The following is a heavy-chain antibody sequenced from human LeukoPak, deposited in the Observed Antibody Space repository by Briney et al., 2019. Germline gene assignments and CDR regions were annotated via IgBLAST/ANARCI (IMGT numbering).Heavy chain of an antibody. CDR2: INHSGST. V-gene: IGHV4-34*01. Sequence: PSETLSLTCAVYGGSFSGYYWSWIRQPPGKGLEWIGEINHSGSTNYNPSLKSRVTISVDTSKNQFSLKLSSVTAADTAVYYCARGTTVYYYGSGSYYFDYWGQGTLVTVSS. CDR3: ARGTTVYYYGSGSYYFDY. J-gene: IGHJ4*02. D-gene: IGHD3-10*01. CDR1: GGSFSGYY.